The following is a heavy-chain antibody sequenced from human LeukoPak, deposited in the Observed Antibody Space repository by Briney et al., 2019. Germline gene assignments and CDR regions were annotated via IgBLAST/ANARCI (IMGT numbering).Heavy chain of an antibody. V-gene: IGHV3-64D*06. D-gene: IGHD3-9*01. Sequence: GESLRLSCSTSGFTFSNHFMHWVRQAPGKGLEYVSSIGPNGASTLYADPVKGRFTISRDNSKNALYLQLTSLRLEDTALYYCVKDLTGTWSFDYWGQGTLVTVSS. CDR2: IGPNGAST. CDR1: GFTFSNHF. J-gene: IGHJ4*02. CDR3: VKDLTGTWSFDY.